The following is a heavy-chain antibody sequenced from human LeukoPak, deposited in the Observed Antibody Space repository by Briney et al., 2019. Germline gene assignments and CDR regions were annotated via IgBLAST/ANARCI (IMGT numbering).Heavy chain of an antibody. CDR3: ARRGYRSSTSCYVDFDY. V-gene: IGHV4-34*01. J-gene: IGHJ4*02. CDR2: INHSGST. D-gene: IGHD2-2*01. Sequence: SATLSLTCAVYGGSFSGYYWSWIRQPPGKGLEWIGEINHSGSTNYNPSLKSRVTISVDTSKNQFSLKLSSVTAADTAVYYCARRGYRSSTSCYVDFDYWGQGTLLTVSS. CDR1: GGSFSGYY.